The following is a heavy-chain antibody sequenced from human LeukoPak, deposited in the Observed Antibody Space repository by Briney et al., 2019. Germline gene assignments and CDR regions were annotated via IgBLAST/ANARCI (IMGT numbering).Heavy chain of an antibody. CDR1: GFTFNSYA. CDR2: IGFGDDSA. Sequence: GGSLRLSCAASGFTFNSYAMSWVRQAPGKGLEWVSTIGFGDDSAYYADSVKGRFTISRDNSKNTLYLQMNSLRVEDTAVYSCTRGPRPLRYCSGGSCPSYYSGMDVWGQGTTVTVSS. J-gene: IGHJ6*02. D-gene: IGHD2-15*01. V-gene: IGHV3-23*01. CDR3: TRGPRPLRYCSGGSCPSYYSGMDV.